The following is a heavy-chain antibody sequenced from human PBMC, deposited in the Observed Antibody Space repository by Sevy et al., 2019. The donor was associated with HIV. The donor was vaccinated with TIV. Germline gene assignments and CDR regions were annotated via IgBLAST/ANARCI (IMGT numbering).Heavy chain of an antibody. Sequence: GGSLRLSCAASGFTFSYYNMNWVRQAPGKGLEWVSSISSGSSYVYHADSVKGRFTISRDNAKNSLYLQMNSLRTEDTAVYYCASPLHYYDSTSDYWGQGTQVTVSS. CDR2: ISSGSSYV. V-gene: IGHV3-21*01. D-gene: IGHD3-22*01. J-gene: IGHJ4*02. CDR3: ASPLHYYDSTSDY. CDR1: GFTFSYYN.